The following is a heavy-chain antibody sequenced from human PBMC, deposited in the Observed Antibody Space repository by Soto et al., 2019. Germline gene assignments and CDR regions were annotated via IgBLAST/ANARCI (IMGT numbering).Heavy chain of an antibody. V-gene: IGHV4-39*01. CDR3: AGPAYYYASSDYPTDY. CDR2: SYDTGTT. J-gene: IGHJ4*02. Sequence: PSETLSRNCPVSGSSNKSNCYHWGWLPQPPGKGLEWIGSSYDTGTTYYNPSLQSRVPLSVDRSKNQWSLRLSCVTAADRAVYYGAGPAYYYASSDYPTDYWCQGNLV. CDR1: GSSNKSNCYH. D-gene: IGHD3-22*01.